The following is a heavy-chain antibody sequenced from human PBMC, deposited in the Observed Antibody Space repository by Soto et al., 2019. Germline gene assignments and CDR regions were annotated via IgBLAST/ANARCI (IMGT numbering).Heavy chain of an antibody. CDR2: ISAYNGNT. D-gene: IGHD1-26*01. CDR1: GYTFTSYG. Sequence: APVKASCKGSGYTFTSYGSSWVRQAPGQGLEGMGWISAYNGNTNYARKLQGRVTMTTDTSTSAAHMELRSLRSDDTAVYYCASVPVGPTYYYYGMDVWGQGTTVTVSS. CDR3: ASVPVGPTYYYYGMDV. V-gene: IGHV1-18*01. J-gene: IGHJ6*02.